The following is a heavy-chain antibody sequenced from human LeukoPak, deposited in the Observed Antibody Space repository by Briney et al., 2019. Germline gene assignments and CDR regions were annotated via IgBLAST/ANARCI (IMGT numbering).Heavy chain of an antibody. J-gene: IGHJ5*02. CDR1: GFTLTNYD. CDR3: VRDGEGVAISVNFWFDP. V-gene: IGHV1-8*01. CDR2: MNPINGNT. Sequence: ASVKVSCKASGFTLTNYDINWVRQAPGQGLEWMGWMNPINGNTGYARKFQGRVTMTRDTSISTAYMELRSLASEDTAIYYCVRDGEGVAISVNFWFDPWGQGTLVTVSS. D-gene: IGHD3-10*01.